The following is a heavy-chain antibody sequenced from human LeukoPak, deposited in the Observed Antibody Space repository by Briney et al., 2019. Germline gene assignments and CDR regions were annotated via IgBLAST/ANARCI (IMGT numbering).Heavy chain of an antibody. CDR1: GGTFSSYA. CDR2: IIPIFGTA. CDR3: ASVPVDTAMVYYFDY. V-gene: IGHV1-69*06. J-gene: IGHJ4*02. D-gene: IGHD5-18*01. Sequence: GSSVKVSCKASGGTFSSYAISWVRQAPGQGLEWMGGIIPIFGTANYAQKFQGRVTITADKSTSTAYMELSSLGSEDTAVYYCASVPVDTAMVYYFDYWGQGTLVTVSS.